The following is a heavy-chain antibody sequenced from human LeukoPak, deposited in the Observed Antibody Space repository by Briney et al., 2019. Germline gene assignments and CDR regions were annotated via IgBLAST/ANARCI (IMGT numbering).Heavy chain of an antibody. D-gene: IGHD2-2*01. V-gene: IGHV3-15*01. J-gene: IGHJ6*02. CDR1: GFTFRRYA. CDR3: TTDNAPGMDV. Sequence: GGLRLSCAASGFTFRRYAMSWVRQAPGKGLEWVGLIRDKPDGGTTDYAAPVKGRFTISRDDSKSMLYLQMNSLKTEDTAVYYCTTDNAPGMDVWGQGTTVTVSS. CDR2: IRDKPDGGTT.